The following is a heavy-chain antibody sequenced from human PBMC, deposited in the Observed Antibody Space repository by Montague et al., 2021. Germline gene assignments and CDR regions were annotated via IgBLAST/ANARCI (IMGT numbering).Heavy chain of an antibody. CDR2: INRDGSST. Sequence: SLRLSCAASGFTFSSYWMPWVRQAPGKGLVWVSSINRDGSSTSYADSVKGRFTISRDNDKNTLYLQMNSLRVEDTAMYYCARGEKTAMSSYDYWGQGTLVTVSS. J-gene: IGHJ4*02. D-gene: IGHD1-26*01. V-gene: IGHV3-74*01. CDR3: ARGEKTAMSSYDY. CDR1: GFTFSSYW.